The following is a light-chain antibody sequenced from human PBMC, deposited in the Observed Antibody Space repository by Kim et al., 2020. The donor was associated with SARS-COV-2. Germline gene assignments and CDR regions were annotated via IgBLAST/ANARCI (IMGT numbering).Light chain of an antibody. V-gene: IGKV3-11*01. CDR1: QSDSTY. Sequence: AGDRATISCRARQSDSTYLDWYQQQPGQAPTLLIYDASKRTTGIPARFSVSGSGTDFTLTISSLGPEDYAVDYCQQRSNGPPRVTFGGGTKVDIK. CDR3: QQRSNGPPRVT. CDR2: DAS. J-gene: IGKJ4*01.